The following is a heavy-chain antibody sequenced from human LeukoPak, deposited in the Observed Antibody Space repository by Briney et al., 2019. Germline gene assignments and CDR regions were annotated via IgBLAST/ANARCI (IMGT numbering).Heavy chain of an antibody. D-gene: IGHD3-3*01. CDR2: LYYSGGT. Sequence: SETLSLTCTVSGGSISSSSYYWGWIRQPPGKGLEWIGSLYYSGGTSYNPSLKSRVTISVDMSKNHFSLRLSSVTAADTAVYYCARAEQSYDFWSRSYYMDVWGKGTTVTVSS. CDR1: GGSISSSSYY. J-gene: IGHJ6*03. V-gene: IGHV4-39*07. CDR3: ARAEQSYDFWSRSYYMDV.